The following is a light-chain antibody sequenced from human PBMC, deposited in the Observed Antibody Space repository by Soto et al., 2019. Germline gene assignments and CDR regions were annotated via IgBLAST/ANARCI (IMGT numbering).Light chain of an antibody. V-gene: IGLV2-14*01. CDR2: EVS. CDR1: SSDVGGYNY. J-gene: IGLJ1*01. CDR3: SSYTSSSTLV. Sequence: QSALTQPASVSGSPGQSITISCTGTSSDVGGYNYVSWYQQHPGKAPKLMIYEVSNRPSGVSNRFSGSKSGNTASLTISGLQAEDEAHYYCSSYTSSSTLVFGTGTKLTVL.